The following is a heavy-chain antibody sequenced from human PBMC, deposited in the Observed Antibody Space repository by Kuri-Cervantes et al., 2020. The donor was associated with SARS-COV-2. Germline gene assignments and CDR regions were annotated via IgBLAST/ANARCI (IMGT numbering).Heavy chain of an antibody. Sequence: SETLSLTCAVYGGSFSGYYWSWIRQPPGKGLEWIGEINHSGSTNYNPSLKSRVTISVDTSKNQFSLKLSSVTAADTAVYYCARGENYDILTGYKYYFDYWGQGTLVTVSS. J-gene: IGHJ4*02. CDR2: INHSGST. D-gene: IGHD3-9*01. V-gene: IGHV4-34*01. CDR3: ARGENYDILTGYKYYFDY. CDR1: GGSFSGYY.